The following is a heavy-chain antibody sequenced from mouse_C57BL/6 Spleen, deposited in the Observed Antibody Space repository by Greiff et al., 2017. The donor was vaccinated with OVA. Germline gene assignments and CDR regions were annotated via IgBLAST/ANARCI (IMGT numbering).Heavy chain of an antibody. CDR2: IRSKSNNYAT. CDR1: GFRFNTYA. V-gene: IGHV10-1*01. J-gene: IGHJ3*01. Sequence: EVKLVESGGGLVQPKGSLTLSCAASGFRFNTYAMNWVRQAPGKGLEWVARIRSKSNNYATYYAVSVKDRFTISRDDAESMLYLQMNNLKTEDTAMYDCVRERGLAWFAYWGQGTLVTVSA. CDR3: VRERGLAWFAY.